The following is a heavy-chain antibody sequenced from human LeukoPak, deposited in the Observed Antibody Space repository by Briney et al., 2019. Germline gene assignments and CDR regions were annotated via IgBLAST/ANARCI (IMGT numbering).Heavy chain of an antibody. Sequence: PSETLSLTCAVYGGSFSGYYWSWIRQPPGKGLEWIGEINHSGSTNYNPSLKSRVTISVDTSKNQFSLKLSSVTAADTAVYYCATRPRPNYYDSSGYSRPFDYWGQGTLVTVSS. CDR1: GGSFSGYY. V-gene: IGHV4-34*01. CDR3: ATRPRPNYYDSSGYSRPFDY. J-gene: IGHJ4*02. CDR2: INHSGST. D-gene: IGHD3-22*01.